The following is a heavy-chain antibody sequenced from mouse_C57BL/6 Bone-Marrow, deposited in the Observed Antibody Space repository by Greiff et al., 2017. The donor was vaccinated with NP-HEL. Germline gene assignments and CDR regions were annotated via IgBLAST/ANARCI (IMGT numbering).Heavy chain of an antibody. V-gene: IGHV5-16*01. CDR2: INYDGSST. Sequence: EVHLVESEGGLVQPGSSMKLSCTASGFTFSDYYMAWVRQVPEKGLEWVANINYDGSSTYYLDSLKSRFIISRDNAKNILYLQMSSLKSEDTATYYCARFYYYGSSLYYYAMDYWGQGTSVTVSS. CDR3: ARFYYYGSSLYYYAMDY. J-gene: IGHJ4*01. CDR1: GFTFSDYY. D-gene: IGHD1-1*01.